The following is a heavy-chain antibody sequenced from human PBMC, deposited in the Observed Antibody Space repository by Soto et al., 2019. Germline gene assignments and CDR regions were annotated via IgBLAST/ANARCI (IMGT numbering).Heavy chain of an antibody. D-gene: IGHD4-17*01. V-gene: IGHV3-74*01. CDR2: INSDGGDT. CDR3: ARGMTTVISRPLNY. CDR1: GFIFSWPW. Sequence: EVQLVESGGGLVQPGGSLRLSCAASGFIFSWPWMTWVRQAPGKGLMWVARINSDGGDTSYADSVKGRFTISRDNAKNTLYLQMNSLRAEDTALYYCARGMTTVISRPLNYWGQETLVTVSS. J-gene: IGHJ4*02.